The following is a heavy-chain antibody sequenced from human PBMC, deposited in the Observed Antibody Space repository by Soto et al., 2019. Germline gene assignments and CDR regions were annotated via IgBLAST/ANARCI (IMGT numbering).Heavy chain of an antibody. V-gene: IGHV3-23*01. CDR1: GFTFSSYA. D-gene: IGHD2-15*01. CDR3: AKDGGCSGGSCYSYAFDI. CDR2: ISGSGGST. J-gene: IGHJ3*02. Sequence: GGSLRLSCAASGFTFSSYAMSWVRQAPGKGLEWVSAISGSGGSTYYADSVKGRFTISRDNSKNTLYLQMNSLRAEDTAVYYCAKDGGCSGGSCYSYAFDIWGQGTMVTVSS.